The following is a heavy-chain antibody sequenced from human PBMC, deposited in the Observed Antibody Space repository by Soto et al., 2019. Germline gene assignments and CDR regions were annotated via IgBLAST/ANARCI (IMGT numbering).Heavy chain of an antibody. D-gene: IGHD3-22*01. Sequence: SETLSLTCTVSGGSLSSHFWAWIRQPPGKGLEWVGYIFYTGITNYNPSLQSRVSISVDTSKERFSLTLNSVTAADTAVYYCARGGYDFSGVNFDEGFDFWGQGIPVTVSS. J-gene: IGHJ3*01. CDR1: GGSLSSHF. CDR2: IFYTGIT. V-gene: IGHV4-59*11. CDR3: ARGGYDFSGVNFDEGFDF.